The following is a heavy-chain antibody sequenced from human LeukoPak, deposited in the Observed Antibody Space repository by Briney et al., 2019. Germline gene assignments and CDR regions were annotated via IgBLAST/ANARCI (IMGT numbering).Heavy chain of an antibody. CDR3: ARGSRIWTVGTTIRRAFNWFDP. CDR1: GYSISSGYY. Sequence: PSETLSLTCTVSGYSISSGYYWGWIRQPPGKGLEWIGSIYHSGSTNYNPSLKSRVTISVDTSKNQFSLKLSSVTAADTAVYYCARGSRIWTVGTTIRRAFNWFDPWGQGTLVTVSS. V-gene: IGHV4-38-2*02. CDR2: IYHSGST. J-gene: IGHJ5*02. D-gene: IGHD1-26*01.